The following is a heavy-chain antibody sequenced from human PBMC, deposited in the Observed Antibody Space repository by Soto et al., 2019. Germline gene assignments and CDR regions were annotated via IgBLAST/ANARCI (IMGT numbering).Heavy chain of an antibody. J-gene: IGHJ4*02. D-gene: IGHD3-16*01. CDR1: GASMSDYY. Sequence: SETLSLTCTVSGASMSDYYGSWIRQSPGKRLEHICYLHYSESANYNPFLKSRVRISLDTSKNKLCLKLTSVIDADTAIYYCARSGHIFAGVVWGQGILVTVSS. CDR2: LHYSESA. V-gene: IGHV4-59*01. CDR3: ARSGHIFAGVV.